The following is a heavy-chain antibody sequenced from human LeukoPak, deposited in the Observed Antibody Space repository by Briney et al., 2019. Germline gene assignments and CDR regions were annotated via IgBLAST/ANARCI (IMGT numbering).Heavy chain of an antibody. CDR1: GFDFTNAW. Sequence: PGGSLRLSCIASGFDFTNAWMNWVRQAPGKGLEWVGRIKAKTHGGTTDYAAPVNGRFAISRDDSTNTLYLQMNSLKPDDTALYYCVTEGFTYGFHSSNTWGQGTAVTISS. CDR2: IKAKTHGGTT. J-gene: IGHJ3*02. V-gene: IGHV3-15*01. CDR3: VTEGFTYGFHSSNT. D-gene: IGHD5-18*01.